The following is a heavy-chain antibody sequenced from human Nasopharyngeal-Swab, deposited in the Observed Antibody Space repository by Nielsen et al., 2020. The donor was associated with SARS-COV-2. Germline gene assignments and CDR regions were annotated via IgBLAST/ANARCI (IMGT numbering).Heavy chain of an antibody. Sequence: SETLSLTCTVSGGTVSGGSISSYYWSWIRQPPGKGLEWIGYIHSSGSTKYNPSLKSRVTISVDTSKNQFSLKLSSVTAADTAVYYCARGTTVTTFFDYYGMDVWGQGTTVTVSS. J-gene: IGHJ6*02. CDR1: VSGGTVSGGSISSYY. D-gene: IGHD4-17*01. CDR2: IHSSGST. V-gene: IGHV4-59*12. CDR3: ARGTTVTTFFDYYGMDV.